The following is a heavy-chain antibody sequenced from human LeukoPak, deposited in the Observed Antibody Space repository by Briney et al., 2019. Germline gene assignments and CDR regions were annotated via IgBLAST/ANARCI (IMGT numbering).Heavy chain of an antibody. J-gene: IGHJ4*02. CDR3: AKVLAARPRDYFDY. V-gene: IGHV3-11*01. Sequence: PGGSLRLSCAASGFTFSDYYMSWIRQAPGKGLEWVSYISTSGTTTYYGDSVKGRFTISRDNAKNSLYLQMNSLRAEDTAVYYCAKVLAARPRDYFDYWGQGTLVTVSS. CDR2: ISTSGTTT. D-gene: IGHD6-6*01. CDR1: GFTFSDYY.